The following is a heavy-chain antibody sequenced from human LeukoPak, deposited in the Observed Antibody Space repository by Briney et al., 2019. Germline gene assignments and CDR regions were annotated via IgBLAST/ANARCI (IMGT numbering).Heavy chain of an antibody. D-gene: IGHD4-17*01. CDR1: GGSFSGYY. J-gene: IGHJ4*02. Sequence: SETLSLTCAVYGGSFSGYYWSWIRQPPGKGLGWIGEINHSGSTNYNPSLKSRVTISVDTSKNQFSLKLSSVTAADTAVYYCARGLDGDGGQGTLVTVSS. V-gene: IGHV4-34*01. CDR3: ARGLDGD. CDR2: INHSGST.